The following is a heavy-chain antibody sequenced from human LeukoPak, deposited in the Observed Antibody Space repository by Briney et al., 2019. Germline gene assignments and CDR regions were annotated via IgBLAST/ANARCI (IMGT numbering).Heavy chain of an antibody. CDR3: AGHAWNSDAFDI. CDR2: IIPIFCIV. CDR1: GGTFSRYA. Sequence: GASVKVACKASGGTFSRYAISWVRQAPGQGLEGMGRIIPIFCIVNYAQKFQGKVPIPADKSTSTAYMELSSLRSEHTAVYYCAGHAWNSDAFDIWGQGTMVTVSS. V-gene: IGHV1-69*04. J-gene: IGHJ3*02. D-gene: IGHD1-7*01.